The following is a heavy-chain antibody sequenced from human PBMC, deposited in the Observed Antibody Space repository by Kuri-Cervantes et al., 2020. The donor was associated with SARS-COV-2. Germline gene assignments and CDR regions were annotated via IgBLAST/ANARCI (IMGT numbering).Heavy chain of an antibody. J-gene: IGHJ5*02. CDR3: AKSAGSTSLYNWFDP. V-gene: IGHV3-23*01. Sequence: GESLKISCAASGFTFSSYAMSWVRQAPGKGLEWVSAISGSGGSTYYADSVKGRFTISRDNAKNSLYLQMDSLRAEDTALYYCAKSAGSTSLYNWFDPWGQGTLVTVSS. D-gene: IGHD2-2*01. CDR1: GFTFSSYA. CDR2: ISGSGGST.